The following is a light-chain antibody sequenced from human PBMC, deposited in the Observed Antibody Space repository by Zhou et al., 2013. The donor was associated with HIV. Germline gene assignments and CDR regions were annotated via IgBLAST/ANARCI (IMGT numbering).Light chain of an antibody. CDR2: GAS. Sequence: AIRMTQSPSSLSASTGDRVTITCRASQGISTYLAWYQQKPGKAPKLLIYGASTLQSGVPSRFSGRGSGTEFTLTISNLQSEDCAVYYCQQLFLYPPLTFGGWDQG. J-gene: IGKJ4*01. CDR3: QQLFLYPPLT. V-gene: IGKV1-8*01. CDR1: QGISTY.